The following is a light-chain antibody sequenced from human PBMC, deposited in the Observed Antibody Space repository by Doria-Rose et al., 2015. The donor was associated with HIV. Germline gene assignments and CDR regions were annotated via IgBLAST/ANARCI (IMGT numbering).Light chain of an antibody. J-gene: IGKJ1*01. Sequence: LTQSPGTLSLSPGEGATLSCRASQSFSGTYLAWYQQKPGQAPSLLIYDGSTRATGIPDRFSASGSGTDFTLTINRLEPEDFALYYCHQYGTSWTFGQGTKVEI. CDR3: HQYGTSWT. V-gene: IGKV3-20*01. CDR2: DGS. CDR1: QSFSGTY.